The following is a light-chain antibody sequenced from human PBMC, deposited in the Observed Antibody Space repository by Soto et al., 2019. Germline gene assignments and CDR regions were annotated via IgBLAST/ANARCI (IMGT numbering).Light chain of an antibody. CDR2: DVS. CDR3: SSYTISSAVV. CDR1: SSDIGAYKY. J-gene: IGLJ2*01. V-gene: IGLV2-14*01. Sequence: QSALTQPASVSGSPGQSITLSCTGSSSDIGAYKYVSWYQQHPGKAPKLMIYDVSNRPSGISNRFSGSKSGNTASLTISGLQAEDEADYYCSSYTISSAVVFGGGTKLTVL.